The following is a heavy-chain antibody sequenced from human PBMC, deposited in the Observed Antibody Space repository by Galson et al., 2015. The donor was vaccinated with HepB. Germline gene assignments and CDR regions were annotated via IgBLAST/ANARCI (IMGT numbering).Heavy chain of an antibody. Sequence: SLRLSCAASGFTFSSYAMSWVRQAPGKGLEWVSAISGSGGSTYYADSVKGRFTISRDNSKNTLYLQMNSLRAEDTAVYYCAKSEYGSGSRGGWYFDLWGRGTLVTVSS. J-gene: IGHJ2*01. CDR2: ISGSGGST. V-gene: IGHV3-23*01. CDR3: AKSEYGSGSRGGWYFDL. CDR1: GFTFSSYA. D-gene: IGHD3-10*01.